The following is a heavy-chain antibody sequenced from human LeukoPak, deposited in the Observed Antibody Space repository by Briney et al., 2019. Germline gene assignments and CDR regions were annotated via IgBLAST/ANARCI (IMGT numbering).Heavy chain of an antibody. CDR3: ARSDYFDY. Sequence: PWGSLRLSCAASGFTFSSYWMHWVRQAPGEGLVWVSRIRGDGTITSYADSVKGRFTVSRDNAKTTLFLQMDSLRDEDTAVYYCARSDYFDYWGQGTPVTVSS. CDR1: GFTFSSYW. V-gene: IGHV3-74*01. J-gene: IGHJ4*02. CDR2: IRGDGTIT.